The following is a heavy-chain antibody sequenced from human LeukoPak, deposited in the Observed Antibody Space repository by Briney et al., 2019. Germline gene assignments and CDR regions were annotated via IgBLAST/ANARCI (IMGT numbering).Heavy chain of an antibody. J-gene: IGHJ6*03. D-gene: IGHD2-15*01. V-gene: IGHV1-8*01. CDR2: MNPNSGNT. Sequence: ASVRVSCKASGYTFTSYDINWVRQATGQGLEWMGWMNPNSGNTGYAQKFQGRVTMTRNTSISTAYMELSSLRSEDTAVYYCARILRGGVAVPWRYYYMDVWGKGTTVTVSS. CDR1: GYTFTSYD. CDR3: ARILRGGVAVPWRYYYMDV.